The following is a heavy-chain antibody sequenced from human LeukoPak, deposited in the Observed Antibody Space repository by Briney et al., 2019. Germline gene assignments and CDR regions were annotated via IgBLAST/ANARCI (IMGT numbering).Heavy chain of an antibody. J-gene: IGHJ4*02. CDR3: ARQESEMAIPARRYFDY. Sequence: ASVKVSCKASGYTFTSYYMHWVRQAPGQGLEWMGIINPSGGSTSYAQKFQGRVTMTRDTSTSTVYMELSSLRSEDTAVYYCARQESEMAIPARRYFDYWGQGTLVTVSS. D-gene: IGHD5-24*01. CDR2: INPSGGST. CDR1: GYTFTSYY. V-gene: IGHV1-46*01.